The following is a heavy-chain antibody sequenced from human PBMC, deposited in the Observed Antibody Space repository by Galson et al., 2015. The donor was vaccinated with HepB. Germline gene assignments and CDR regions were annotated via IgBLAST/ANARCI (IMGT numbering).Heavy chain of an antibody. CDR1: DGSISSSSYY. D-gene: IGHD3-22*01. CDR3: ARLSDSSVSTFDY. Sequence: LSLTCTVSDGSISSSSYYWGWIRQPPGKGLEWIGSIYYSGNTYYNPSLKSRVTISVDTSKNQFSLRLTSVTATDTAVYYCARLSDSSVSTFDYWGQGTLVTVSS. J-gene: IGHJ4*02. CDR2: IYYSGNT. V-gene: IGHV4-39*01.